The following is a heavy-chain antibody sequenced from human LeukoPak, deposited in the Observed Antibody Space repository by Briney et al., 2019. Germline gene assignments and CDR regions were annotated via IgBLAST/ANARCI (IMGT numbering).Heavy chain of an antibody. CDR2: INSDSTTL. Sequence: KTGGSLRLSCAASGFIFSDHYMSGIRRAPGKGLEGVAYINSDSTTLYCADSVKGRFTVSRDNAKNSLYLHMNSLGVDDTAVYYCARLRGLIDHWGQGALVTASS. CDR3: ARLRGLIDH. J-gene: IGHJ4*02. CDR1: GFIFSDHY. V-gene: IGHV3-11*01. D-gene: IGHD3-10*01.